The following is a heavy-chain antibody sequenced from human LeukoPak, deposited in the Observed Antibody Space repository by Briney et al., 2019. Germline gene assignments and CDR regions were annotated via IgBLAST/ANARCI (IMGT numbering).Heavy chain of an antibody. CDR1: GGSFSGYS. Sequence: PSETLSLTCAVCGGSFSGYSWSWIRQPPGKGLEWIGEINHSGSTNYNPSLKSRVTISVDTSKNQFSLKLSSVTAADTAVYYCARIAVAGRYFDYWGQGTLFTVSS. D-gene: IGHD6-19*01. V-gene: IGHV4-34*01. J-gene: IGHJ4*02. CDR2: INHSGST. CDR3: ARIAVAGRYFDY.